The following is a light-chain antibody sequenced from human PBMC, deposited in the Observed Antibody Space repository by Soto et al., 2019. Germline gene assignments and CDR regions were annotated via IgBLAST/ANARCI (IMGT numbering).Light chain of an antibody. J-gene: IGKJ4*01. Sequence: EVVLTQSPVTLSFSPCEIATLSCSSSQTVRNNYLAWYQQKPGQAPRLLIYGASIRATGVPATFSGSGSGTEFTLSISSLQSEHLGVYYCQQDSSWPLTFGGGTKVDIK. CDR1: QTVRNN. CDR3: QQDSSWPLT. CDR2: GAS. V-gene: IGKV3-15*01.